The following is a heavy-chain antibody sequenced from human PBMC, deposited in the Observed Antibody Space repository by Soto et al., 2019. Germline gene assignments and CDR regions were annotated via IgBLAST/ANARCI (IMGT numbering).Heavy chain of an antibody. D-gene: IGHD4-17*01. CDR2: INAGNGNT. Sequence: ASVKVSCKASGYTFTSYAMHWVRQAPGQRLEWMGWINAGNGNTKYAQKFQGWVTMTRDTSISTAYMELSRLRSEDTAMYYCARTLYGDNVDYWGQGTLVTVSS. V-gene: IGHV1-3*01. J-gene: IGHJ4*02. CDR3: ARTLYGDNVDY. CDR1: GYTFTSYA.